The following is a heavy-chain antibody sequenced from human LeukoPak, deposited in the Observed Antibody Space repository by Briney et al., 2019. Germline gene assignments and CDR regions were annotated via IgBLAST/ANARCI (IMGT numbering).Heavy chain of an antibody. V-gene: IGHV4-4*02. CDR3: TRENRPFCPFAY. Sequence: SETLSLTCGVSGGSIDITNYWSWVRQAPGKGLEWIGEISHSGTTNYNPSLRSRVTMFLDRANNQFSLSLTSVTAADSAVYYCTRENRPFCPFAYWGQGVLVSVSS. D-gene: IGHD2/OR15-2a*01. CDR2: ISHSGTT. CDR1: GGSIDITNY. J-gene: IGHJ4*02.